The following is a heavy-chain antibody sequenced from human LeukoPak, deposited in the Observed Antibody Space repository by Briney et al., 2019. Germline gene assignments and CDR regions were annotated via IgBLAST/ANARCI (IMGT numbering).Heavy chain of an antibody. CDR1: GFTFSSYG. CDR3: ARVRDGYYDSSGYYDY. V-gene: IGHV3-7*01. D-gene: IGHD3-22*01. CDR2: IKQDGSEK. Sequence: QTGGSLRLSCAASGFTFSSYGMHWVRQAPGKGLEWVANIKQDGSEKYYVDSVKGRFTISRDNAKNSLYLQMNSLRAEDTAVYYCARVRDGYYDSSGYYDYWGQGTLVTVSS. J-gene: IGHJ4*02.